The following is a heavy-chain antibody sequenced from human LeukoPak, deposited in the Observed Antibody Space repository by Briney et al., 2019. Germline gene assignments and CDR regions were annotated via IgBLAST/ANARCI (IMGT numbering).Heavy chain of an antibody. CDR3: ARDVGGSLDY. V-gene: IGHV3-7*01. J-gene: IGHJ4*02. CDR1: GFTFSTYW. CDR2: IKGDESAR. D-gene: IGHD1-26*01. Sequence: GGSLRLSCAASGFTFSTYWMAWVRQAPGKGLEWVANIKGDESARHQADSVKGRFTISRDDAKKSVYLQMSSLRGEDTAVYYCARDVGGSLDYWGQGTLVTVSS.